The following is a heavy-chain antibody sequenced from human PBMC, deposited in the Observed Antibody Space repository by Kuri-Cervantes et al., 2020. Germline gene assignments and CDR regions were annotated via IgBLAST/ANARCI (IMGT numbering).Heavy chain of an antibody. V-gene: IGHV1-69*05. J-gene: IGHJ4*02. CDR1: GGTFSSYA. Sequence: SVKVSCKASGGTFSSYAISWVRQAPGQGLEWMGGIIPIFGTVNYAQKFQGRVTITTDGSTSTASMELSSLRSEDTAVYYCARVVRRGIAAFDYWGQGTLVTVSS. CDR3: ARVVRRGIAAFDY. CDR2: IIPIFGTV. D-gene: IGHD6-25*01.